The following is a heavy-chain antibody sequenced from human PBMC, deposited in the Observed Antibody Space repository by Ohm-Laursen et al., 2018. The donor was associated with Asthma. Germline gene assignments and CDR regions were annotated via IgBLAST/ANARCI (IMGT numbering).Heavy chain of an antibody. J-gene: IGHJ5*02. CDR2: ISSSSSYT. CDR3: ARAGVTFWRNVNWFDP. Sequence: SLRLSCSASGFTFSSYSMNWVRQAPGKGLEWVSYISSSSSYTNYADSVKGRFTISRDNAKKSLYLQMNSLRAEDTAVYYCARAGVTFWRNVNWFDPWGQGTLVTVSS. D-gene: IGHD3-3*01. V-gene: IGHV3-21*05. CDR1: GFTFSSYS.